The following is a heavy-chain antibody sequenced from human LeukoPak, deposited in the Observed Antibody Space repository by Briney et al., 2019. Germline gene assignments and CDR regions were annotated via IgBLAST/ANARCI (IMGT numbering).Heavy chain of an antibody. Sequence: GGSLRLSCAASGFTFSSYSIHWVRQAPGKGLEWVAVISYDGSNKYYADSVKGRFTISRDNSKNTLYLQMNSLRAEDTAVYYCARGYSSGLPQWGQGTLVTVSS. V-gene: IGHV3-30*03. D-gene: IGHD3-22*01. J-gene: IGHJ4*02. CDR3: ARGYSSGLPQ. CDR2: ISYDGSNK. CDR1: GFTFSSYS.